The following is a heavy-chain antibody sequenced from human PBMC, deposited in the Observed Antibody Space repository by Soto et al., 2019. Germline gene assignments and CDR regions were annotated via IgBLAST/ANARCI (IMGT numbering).Heavy chain of an antibody. CDR1: GFSLNTSGVC. Sequence: ASGATLVNPTQTLTLTCPFSGFSLNTSGVCVGWIRQPPGKALEWLALIYWDDDKRYSPSLKSRLTITKDTSKNQVVLTMTNMDPVDTATYYCAQKYDWGLSPPYYFDCWGQGTLVTVSS. J-gene: IGHJ4*02. CDR3: AQKYDWGLSPPYYFDC. V-gene: IGHV2-5*02. D-gene: IGHD3-16*01. CDR2: IYWDDDK.